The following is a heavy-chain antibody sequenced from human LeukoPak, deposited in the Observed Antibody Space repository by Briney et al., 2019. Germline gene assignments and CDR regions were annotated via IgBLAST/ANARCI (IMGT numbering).Heavy chain of an antibody. CDR1: GYTFTSYG. CDR2: ISAYNGNT. V-gene: IGHV1-18*01. CDR3: ARDWAGGIAVAGRGYYFDY. D-gene: IGHD6-19*01. Sequence: GASVKVSSKASGYTFTSYGISWVRQAPGQGLEWMGWISAYNGNTNYAQKLQGRVTMTTDTSTSTAYMELRSLRSDDTAVYYCARDWAGGIAVAGRGYYFDYWGQGTLVTVSS. J-gene: IGHJ4*02.